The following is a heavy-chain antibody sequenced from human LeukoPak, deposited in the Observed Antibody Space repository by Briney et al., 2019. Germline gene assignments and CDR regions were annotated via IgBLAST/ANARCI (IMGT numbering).Heavy chain of an antibody. CDR1: GYTFTSYY. J-gene: IGHJ5*02. CDR3: AREVEGYGSGSYYNVNWFDP. D-gene: IGHD3-10*01. CDR2: INPSGGST. V-gene: IGHV1-46*01. Sequence: ASVKVSCKAPGYTFTSYYMHWVRQAPGQGLEWMGIINPSGGSTSYAQKFQGRVTMTRDTSTSTVYMELSSLRSEDTAVYYCAREVEGYGSGSYYNVNWFDPWGQGTLVTVSS.